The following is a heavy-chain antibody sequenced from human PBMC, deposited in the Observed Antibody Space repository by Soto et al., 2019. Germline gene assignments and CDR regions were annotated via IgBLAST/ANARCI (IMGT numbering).Heavy chain of an antibody. CDR3: AREGPTSSGYWYYGMDV. Sequence: PSETLSLTCTVSGGSISSGDYYWSWIRQPPGKGLEWIGYIYYSGSTYYNPSLKSRVTISVDTSKNQFSLRLSSVTAADTAVYYCAREGPTSSGYWYYGMDVWGQGNTVTVSS. D-gene: IGHD3-22*01. CDR2: IYYSGST. J-gene: IGHJ6*02. V-gene: IGHV4-30-4*01. CDR1: GGSISSGDYY.